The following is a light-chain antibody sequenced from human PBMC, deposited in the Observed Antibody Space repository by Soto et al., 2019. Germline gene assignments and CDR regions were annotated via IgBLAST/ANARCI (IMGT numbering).Light chain of an antibody. CDR3: QQYYNWRPR. CDR1: QSISSS. J-gene: IGKJ1*01. Sequence: EVVMTQSPATLSVSPGDTATLSCRASQSISSSLAWYQQKPDQPPRLLIYGASTRATGVPARFSGSGSGTEFTLTISRLQSEDFAVYYCQQYYNWRPRFGQGTKVEIK. V-gene: IGKV3-15*01. CDR2: GAS.